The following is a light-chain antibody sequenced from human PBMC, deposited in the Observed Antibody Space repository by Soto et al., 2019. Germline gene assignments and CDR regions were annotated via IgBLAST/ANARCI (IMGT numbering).Light chain of an antibody. CDR3: CSYAGSYSLL. CDR2: DVI. V-gene: IGLV2-11*01. CDR1: SSDVGGYDY. Sequence: QSVLTQPRSVSGSPGQSVTISCTGTSSDVGGYDYVSWYRHHPGKAPKLMIYDVIKRPSGVPDRFSGSKSGNTASLIISGLQAEDEADYYCCSYAGSYSLLFGGGTKVTVL. J-gene: IGLJ3*02.